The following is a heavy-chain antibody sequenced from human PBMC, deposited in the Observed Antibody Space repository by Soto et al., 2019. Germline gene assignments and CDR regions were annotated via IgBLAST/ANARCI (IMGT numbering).Heavy chain of an antibody. CDR2: IWYDGGNK. CDR3: ARDGRWLPRDGFRSSYYFDY. J-gene: IGHJ4*02. D-gene: IGHD6-19*01. CDR1: GFNFSSYV. V-gene: IGHV3-33*01. Sequence: QVQLVESGGGVVQPGRSLRLSCAASGFNFSSYVMHWVRQAPGKGLEWVAVIWYDGGNKYYADSVKGRFTISRDNSKNTLNLQMSSLRAEDTAVYYWARDGRWLPRDGFRSSYYFDYWGQGTLVTVSS.